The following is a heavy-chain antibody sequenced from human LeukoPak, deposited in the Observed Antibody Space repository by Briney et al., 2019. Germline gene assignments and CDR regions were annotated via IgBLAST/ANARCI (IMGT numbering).Heavy chain of an antibody. J-gene: IGHJ4*02. CDR2: IYYSGST. CDR3: ARVTKTGLIDY. V-gene: IGHV4-31*03. Sequence: SETLSLTCTVSGGSISRGDYSWSWIRQHPGKGLEWIGYIYYSGSTYYNPSLKSRVTISVDTSKNQFSLKLSSVTAADSAVYYCARVTKTGLIDYWGQGTLVTVSS. D-gene: IGHD1-14*01. CDR1: GGSISRGDYS.